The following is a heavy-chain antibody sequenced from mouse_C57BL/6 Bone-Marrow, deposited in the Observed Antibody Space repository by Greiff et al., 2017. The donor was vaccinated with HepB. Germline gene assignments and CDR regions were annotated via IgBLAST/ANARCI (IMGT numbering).Heavy chain of an antibody. CDR2: IDPSDSYT. CDR1: GYTFTSYW. J-gene: IGHJ1*03. Sequence: QVQLQQPGAELVRPGTSVKLSCKASGYTFTSYWMHWVKQRPGQGLEWIGVIDPSDSYTNYNQKFKGKATLTVDTSSSTAYMQLSSLTSEDSAVYYCARRRLRRTAYWYFDVWGTGTTVTVSS. V-gene: IGHV1-59*01. D-gene: IGHD2-4*01. CDR3: ARRRLRRTAYWYFDV.